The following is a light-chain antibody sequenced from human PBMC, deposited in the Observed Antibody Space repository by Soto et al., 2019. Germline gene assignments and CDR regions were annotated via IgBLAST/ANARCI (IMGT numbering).Light chain of an antibody. CDR2: EVS. CDR3: SSYTSRSNIRI. Sequence: QSALTQPASVSGSPGQSITISCTGTSSDVGGYNYVSWYQQHPGKAPKVMIYEVSNRPSGVSNRFSGSKSGNTASLTISGLQAEDEGDYYCSSYTSRSNIRIFGGGTKVTVL. J-gene: IGLJ2*01. CDR1: SSDVGGYNY. V-gene: IGLV2-14*01.